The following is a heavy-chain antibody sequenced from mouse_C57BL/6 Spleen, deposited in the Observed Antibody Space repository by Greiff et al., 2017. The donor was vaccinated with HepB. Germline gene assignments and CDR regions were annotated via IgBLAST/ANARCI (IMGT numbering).Heavy chain of an antibody. J-gene: IGHJ2*01. Sequence: VQLQQSGAELMKPGASVKLSCKATGYTFTGYWLEWVKQRPGHGLEWIGEILPGSGSTNYNEKFTGKATFTTDTSSKTDYMQLSSLTTEDSAIYNCARSGLLRSYYFDYWGQGTTLTVSS. V-gene: IGHV1-9*01. D-gene: IGHD1-1*01. CDR1: GYTFTGYW. CDR2: ILPGSGST. CDR3: ARSGLLRSYYFDY.